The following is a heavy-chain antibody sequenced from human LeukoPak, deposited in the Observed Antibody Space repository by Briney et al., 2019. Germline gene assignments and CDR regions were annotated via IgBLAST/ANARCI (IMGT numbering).Heavy chain of an antibody. CDR3: ARDGGGSYSTFDY. CDR1: GGSISSFY. V-gene: IGHV4-59*01. D-gene: IGHD1-26*01. J-gene: IGHJ4*02. Sequence: SETLSLTCTVSGGSISSFYYTWIRQPPGKGLEWIGYIDSSGITNYNSSLNSRVTISLDTSQNQFSLKLNSVTAADTAVYYCARDGGGSYSTFDYWGQGTLVTVSS. CDR2: IDSSGIT.